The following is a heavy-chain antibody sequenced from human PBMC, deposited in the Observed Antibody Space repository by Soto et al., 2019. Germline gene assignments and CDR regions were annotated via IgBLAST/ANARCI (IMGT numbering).Heavy chain of an antibody. V-gene: IGHV5-51*01. D-gene: IGHD6-13*01. J-gene: IGHJ5*02. CDR2: IYPGDSDT. CDR1: GYSFTSYW. CDR3: ARVKQQLVRWWFDP. Sequence: PGESLRISCKGSGYSFTSYWIGWVSQMPGKGLEWMGIIYPGDSDTRYNPSLKSRVTISVDTSKNQFSLKLSSVTAADTAVYYCARVKQQLVRWWFDPWGQGTLVTVSS.